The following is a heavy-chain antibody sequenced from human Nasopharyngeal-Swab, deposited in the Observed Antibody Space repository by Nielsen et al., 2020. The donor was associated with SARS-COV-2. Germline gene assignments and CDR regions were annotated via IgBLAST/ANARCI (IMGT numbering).Heavy chain of an antibody. CDR3: ARGDCSSTSCYEDYYYYMDV. CDR1: GYTFTGYY. V-gene: IGHV1-8*02. CDR2: INPNSGNT. J-gene: IGHJ6*03. Sequence: ASVKVSCKASGYTFTGYYMHWVRQAPGQGLEWMGRINPNSGNTGYAQKFQGRVTMTRNTSISTAYMELSSLRSEDTAVYYCARGDCSSTSCYEDYYYYMDVWGKGTTVTVSS. D-gene: IGHD2-2*01.